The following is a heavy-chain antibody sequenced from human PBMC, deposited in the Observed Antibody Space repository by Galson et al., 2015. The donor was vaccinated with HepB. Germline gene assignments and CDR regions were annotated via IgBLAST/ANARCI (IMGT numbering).Heavy chain of an antibody. Sequence: SETLSLTCTVSGGSISSYHWTWIRQPPGKALEWIGYVYYTGSTNYNPSLKSRVTMSIDTSKNQFYLKVGSVTAADTAVYYCARGMQWRLYYFDYWGQGTLVTVSS. CDR1: GGSISSYH. CDR3: ARGMQWRLYYFDY. CDR2: VYYTGST. D-gene: IGHD2-8*01. J-gene: IGHJ4*02. V-gene: IGHV4-59*01.